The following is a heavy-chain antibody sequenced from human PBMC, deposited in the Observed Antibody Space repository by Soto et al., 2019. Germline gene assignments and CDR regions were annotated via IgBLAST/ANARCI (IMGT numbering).Heavy chain of an antibody. D-gene: IGHD3-10*01. CDR2: IYYSGST. J-gene: IGHJ6*02. CDR1: GGSISSGGYY. Sequence: QVQLQESGPGLVKPSQTLSLTCTVSGGSISSGGYYWSWIRQHPGKGLEWIGYIYYSGSTYYNPSLKSRVTISVDTSKNQFSLKLSSVTAADTAVYYCARGGSGSPHYGMDVWGQGTTVTVSS. CDR3: ARGGSGSPHYGMDV. V-gene: IGHV4-31*03.